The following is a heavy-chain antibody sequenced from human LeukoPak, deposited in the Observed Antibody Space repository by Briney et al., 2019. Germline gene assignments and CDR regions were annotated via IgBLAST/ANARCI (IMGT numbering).Heavy chain of an antibody. CDR2: IDNYGRTT. D-gene: IGHD3-10*01. J-gene: IGHJ4*02. V-gene: IGHV3-74*01. Sequence: GGSLRLSCAASGYSFSSYRMHWVRQVPGKGLVWVSRIDNYGRTTDYADSVKGRFTISRDNVQNTLYLQMNSLNAEDTAVYYCARDVAGAGSFWGQGTLVTVSS. CDR3: ARDVAGAGSF. CDR1: GYSFSSYR.